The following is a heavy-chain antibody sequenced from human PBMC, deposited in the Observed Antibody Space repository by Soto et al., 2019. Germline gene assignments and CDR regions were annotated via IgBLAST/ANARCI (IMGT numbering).Heavy chain of an antibody. Sequence: PSETLSLTCAVSGYSISSGCYWGWIRQPPGKGLEWIGSIYHSGSTYYNPSLKSRVTISVDTSKNQFSLKLSSVTAADTAVYYCARVYHCSSTSCYPYFDYWGQGTLVTVSS. J-gene: IGHJ4*02. D-gene: IGHD2-2*01. CDR2: IYHSGST. CDR3: ARVYHCSSTSCYPYFDY. V-gene: IGHV4-38-2*01. CDR1: GYSISSGCY.